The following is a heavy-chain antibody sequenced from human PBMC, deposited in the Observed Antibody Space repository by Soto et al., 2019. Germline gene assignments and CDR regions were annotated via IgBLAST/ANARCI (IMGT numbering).Heavy chain of an antibody. CDR3: ARDYYYDSSGYLI. CDR2: IWYDGSNK. V-gene: IGHV3-33*01. J-gene: IGHJ3*02. D-gene: IGHD3-22*01. Sequence: XGSLRLSFAASGFTFSSYGMHWVRQTPGKGLEWVAVIWYDGSNKYYADSVKGRFTISRDNSKNTLYLQMNSLRAEDTAVYYCARDYYYDSSGYLIWGQGTMVTVSS. CDR1: GFTFSSYG.